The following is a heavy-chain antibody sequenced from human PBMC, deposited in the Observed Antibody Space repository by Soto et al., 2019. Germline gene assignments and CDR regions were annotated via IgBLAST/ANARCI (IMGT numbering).Heavy chain of an antibody. J-gene: IGHJ6*03. Sequence: EVQLLESGGGSVQPGGSLRLSCAASGFTFSSYAMSWVRQAPGKGLEWVSGISSSGDRTSYADSVKGRFTISSDDSKNTLYLQMNSLIAEDTAVYYCAGGLVLLVGNHYYYYYMDVWGKGTTVTVSS. CDR3: AGGLVLLVGNHYYYYYMDV. CDR2: ISSSGDRT. V-gene: IGHV3-23*01. CDR1: GFTFSSYA. D-gene: IGHD2-8*02.